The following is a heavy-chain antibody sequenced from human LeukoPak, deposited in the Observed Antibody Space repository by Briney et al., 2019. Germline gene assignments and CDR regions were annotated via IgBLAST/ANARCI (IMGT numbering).Heavy chain of an antibody. J-gene: IGHJ5*02. Sequence: PSETLSLTCTVSGDPISDYCWTWIRQPAGKGLGWIGRIYGNGSTNYNPSLKSRVAMSIDTSKMQFSLKLRSVTAADTAVYHCAKNGQTGFSFDPWGQGTLVTVSS. CDR1: GDPISDYC. CDR2: IYGNGST. V-gene: IGHV4-4*07. D-gene: IGHD3-9*01. CDR3: AKNGQTGFSFDP.